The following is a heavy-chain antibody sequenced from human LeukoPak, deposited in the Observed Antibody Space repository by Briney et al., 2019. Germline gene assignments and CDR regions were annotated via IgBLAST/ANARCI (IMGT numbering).Heavy chain of an antibody. D-gene: IGHD6-6*01. V-gene: IGHV4-31*03. CDR3: ATGLPRGQLVKDF. CDR1: GGSISSGTFY. J-gene: IGHJ1*01. Sequence: SQTLSLTCTVSGGSISSGTFYWNWIRQFPGKGLEWIGYIYDSGTSFYNPSLKSRVSMTADTSKNQFSLFLRSVTAADTAVYYCATGLPRGQLVKDF. CDR2: IYDSGTS.